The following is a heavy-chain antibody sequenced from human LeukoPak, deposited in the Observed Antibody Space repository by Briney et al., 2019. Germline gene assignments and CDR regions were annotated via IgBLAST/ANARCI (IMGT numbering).Heavy chain of an antibody. CDR2: IYYSGST. Sequence: SETLSLTCTVSGGSISSYYWSWIRQPPGKGLEWIGYIYYSGSTNYNPSLKSRVTISVDTSKNQFSLKLSSVTAADTAVYYCAREIPGGAKGPDYWGQGTLVTVSS. D-gene: IGHD1-26*01. J-gene: IGHJ4*02. CDR3: AREIPGGAKGPDY. CDR1: GGSISSYY. V-gene: IGHV4-4*08.